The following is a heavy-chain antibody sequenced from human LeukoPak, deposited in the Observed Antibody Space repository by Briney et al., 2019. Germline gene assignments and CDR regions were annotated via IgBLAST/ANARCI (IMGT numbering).Heavy chain of an antibody. CDR2: ISTSSTI. CDR3: ARTSLRTFHI. V-gene: IGHV3-48*02. CDR1: GFSFSTYS. Sequence: GGSLRLSCVASGFSFSTYSMNWVRQAPGKGLEWVSYISTSSTISYADSVKGRFTISRDNAKNSLYLQMNSLRDEDTAVYYCARTSLRTFHIWGQGTMVTVSS. J-gene: IGHJ3*02.